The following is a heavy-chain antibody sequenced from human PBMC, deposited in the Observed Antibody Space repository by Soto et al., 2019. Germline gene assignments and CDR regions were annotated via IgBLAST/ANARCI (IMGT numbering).Heavy chain of an antibody. D-gene: IGHD2-2*01. CDR3: ARTISRDGGAFDI. Sequence: SETLSLTCTVSGGSISSYYWSWIRQPPGKGLEWIGYIYYSGSTNYNPSLKSRVTISVDTSKNQFSLKLSSVTAADTAVYYCARTISRDGGAFDIWGQGTMVTVS. CDR1: GGSISSYY. CDR2: IYYSGST. V-gene: IGHV4-59*01. J-gene: IGHJ3*02.